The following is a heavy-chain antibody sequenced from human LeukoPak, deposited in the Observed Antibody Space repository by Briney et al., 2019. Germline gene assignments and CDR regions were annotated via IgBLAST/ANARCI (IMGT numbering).Heavy chain of an antibody. CDR1: GGSISSHY. Sequence: SETLSLTCTVSGGSISSHYWSWIRQPPGKGLEWIGYIYTSGSTNYNPSLKSRVTISVDTSKNQFSLKLSSVTAADTAVYYCARHVDYGGYMDVWGKGTTVTVSS. CDR2: IYTSGST. V-gene: IGHV4-4*09. J-gene: IGHJ6*03. D-gene: IGHD4/OR15-4a*01. CDR3: ARHVDYGGYMDV.